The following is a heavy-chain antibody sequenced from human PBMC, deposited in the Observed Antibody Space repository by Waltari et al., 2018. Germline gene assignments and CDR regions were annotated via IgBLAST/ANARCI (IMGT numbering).Heavy chain of an antibody. CDR3: VTYIGASLGTAAFDV. Sequence: QLQLQESGPGLVEPSETLSLTCSVYGCSIPSNRYYWAWIRQPPGQGLEWIGTMSYSGATYSSPSLKSRVTISRDTSKNQLSLTLGSVTAADTAVYYCVTYIGASLGTAAFDVWGQGTMVTVSS. V-gene: IGHV4-39*01. CDR2: MSYSGAT. D-gene: IGHD5-12*01. CDR1: GCSIPSNRYY. J-gene: IGHJ3*01.